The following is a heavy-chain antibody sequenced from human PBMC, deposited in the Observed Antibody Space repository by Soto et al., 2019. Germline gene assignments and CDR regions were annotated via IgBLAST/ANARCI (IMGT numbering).Heavy chain of an antibody. V-gene: IGHV3-33*01. CDR2: IWFDGSDK. D-gene: IGHD2-2*01. Sequence: GGSLRLSCAASGFTFSSYGMHWVRQAQGKGLEWVALIWFDGSDKYYADSVKGRFTISRDNSKNTLYLQMNSLRADDTAVYYCARLYCSSTSCYSVGAFDIWGQGTMVT. CDR1: GFTFSSYG. J-gene: IGHJ3*02. CDR3: ARLYCSSTSCYSVGAFDI.